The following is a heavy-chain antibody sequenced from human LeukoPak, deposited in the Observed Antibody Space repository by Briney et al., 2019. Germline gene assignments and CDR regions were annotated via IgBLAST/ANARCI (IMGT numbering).Heavy chain of an antibody. CDR3: AREFFDYGDYGAINY. J-gene: IGHJ4*02. D-gene: IGHD4-17*01. CDR2: IIPILGIA. V-gene: IGHV1-69*04. CDR1: GGTFSSYD. Sequence: SVKVSCKASGGTFSSYDISWVRQAPGQGLEWMGRIIPILGIANYAQKFQGRVTITADKSTSTAYMELSSLRSEDTAVYYCAREFFDYGDYGAINYWGQGTLVTVSS.